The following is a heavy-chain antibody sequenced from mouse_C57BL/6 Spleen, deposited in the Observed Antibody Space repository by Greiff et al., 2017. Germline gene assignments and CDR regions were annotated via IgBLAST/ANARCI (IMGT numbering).Heavy chain of an antibody. CDR3: ASYDYDEMDY. CDR1: GFSLTSYG. V-gene: IGHV2-2*01. CDR2: IWSGGST. D-gene: IGHD2-4*01. Sequence: VKLMESGPGLVQPSQSLSITCTVSGFSLTSYGVHWVRQSPGKGLEWLGVIWSGGSTDYNAAFIARLSISKDNSKSQVFFKMNSLQADDTAIYYCASYDYDEMDYWGQGTSVTVSS. J-gene: IGHJ4*01.